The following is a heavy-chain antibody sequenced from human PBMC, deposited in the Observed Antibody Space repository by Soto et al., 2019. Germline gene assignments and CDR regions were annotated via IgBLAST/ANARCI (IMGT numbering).Heavy chain of an antibody. J-gene: IGHJ5*02. CDR1: GGSITNYY. V-gene: IGHV4-59*01. CDR2: IYYSGST. Sequence: SETLSLTCTVSGGSITNYYWNWIRQIPGKGLEWIGYIYYSGSTYSNPSLKSRVTLSVDTSTNQFSLELSSVTTADTAVYYCARGYNNAGSDWFDPWGQGTLVTVSS. CDR3: ARGYNNAGSDWFDP. D-gene: IGHD1-20*01.